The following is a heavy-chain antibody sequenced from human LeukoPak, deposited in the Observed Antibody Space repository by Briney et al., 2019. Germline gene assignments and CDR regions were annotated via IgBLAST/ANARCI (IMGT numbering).Heavy chain of an antibody. CDR3: ARDWMGSTRLAGDY. V-gene: IGHV3-33*01. CDR2: IWYDGSNK. D-gene: IGHD2/OR15-2a*01. Sequence: PGRSLRLSCAASGFTFSSYGMHWVRQAPGKGLEWVAVIWYDGSNKYYADSVKGRFTISRDNSKNTVYLQMNSLRAEDTAVYYCARDWMGSTRLAGDYWGQGTLVTVSS. CDR1: GFTFSSYG. J-gene: IGHJ4*02.